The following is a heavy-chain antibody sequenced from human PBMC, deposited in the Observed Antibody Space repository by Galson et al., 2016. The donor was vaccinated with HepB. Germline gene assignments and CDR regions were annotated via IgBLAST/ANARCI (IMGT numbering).Heavy chain of an antibody. Sequence: SVKVSCKVSGYTLKDLSVHWVRQAPGKGFEWMGGFDPEDDETIYAQKFQGRVTMTEDTFTDTAYMELISLRSDDTAVYYCATGHSGYDLYGCVDYWGQGTLVTVSP. CDR2: FDPEDDET. CDR1: GYTLKDLS. CDR3: ATGHSGYDLYGCVDY. J-gene: IGHJ4*02. V-gene: IGHV1-24*01. D-gene: IGHD5-12*01.